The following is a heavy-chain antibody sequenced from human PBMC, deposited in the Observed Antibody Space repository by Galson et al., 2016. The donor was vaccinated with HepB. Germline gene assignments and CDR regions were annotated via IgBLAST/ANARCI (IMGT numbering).Heavy chain of an antibody. J-gene: IGHJ4*02. CDR2: ISSDGTSI. Sequence: SLRLSCAASGFTFNNYAMNWVRQAPGKGLVWVSRISSDGTSIIYADSVKGRFTISRDNAKNTLYLQMNSLRAEDTAVYYCARQQWPRVFDYWGQGTLATVSP. D-gene: IGHD6-19*01. V-gene: IGHV3-74*01. CDR1: GFTFNNYA. CDR3: ARQQWPRVFDY.